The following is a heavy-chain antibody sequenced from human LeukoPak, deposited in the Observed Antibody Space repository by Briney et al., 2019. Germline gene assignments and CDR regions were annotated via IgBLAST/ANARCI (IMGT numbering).Heavy chain of an antibody. V-gene: IGHV4-59*01. CDR3: VRDHYYDSSGYTFRH. J-gene: IGHJ1*01. CDR1: GGSISNYY. D-gene: IGHD3-22*01. CDR2: IYYSGST. Sequence: SEALSLTCTVSGGSISNYYWSWIRQPPGKGLEWIGYIYYSGSTSYNPSLKSRVTISVDTSKNQFSLKLSSVTAADTAVYYCVRDHYYDSSGYTFRHWGQGTLVTVSS.